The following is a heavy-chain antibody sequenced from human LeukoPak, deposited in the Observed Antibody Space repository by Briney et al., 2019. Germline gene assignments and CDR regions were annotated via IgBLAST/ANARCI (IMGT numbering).Heavy chain of an antibody. D-gene: IGHD3-16*02. CDR1: GYTFTSYY. V-gene: IGHV1-46*01. J-gene: IGHJ5*02. Sequence: GASVKVSRKASGYTFTSYYMHWVRQAPGQGLEWMGIINPSGGSTSYAQKFQGRVTMTRDTSTSTVYMELSSLRSEDTAVYYCARGVNMITFGGVIVIPVLWWFDPWGQGTLVTVSS. CDR3: ARGVNMITFGGVIVIPVLWWFDP. CDR2: INPSGGST.